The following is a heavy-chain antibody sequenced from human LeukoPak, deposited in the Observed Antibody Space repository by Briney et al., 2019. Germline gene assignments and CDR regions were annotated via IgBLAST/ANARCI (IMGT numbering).Heavy chain of an antibody. Sequence: SETLSLTCTVSGGSISGSYWSWIRQPPGKGLEWIAYMYNSGSTNYNPSLKSRLTISVDTSKNQFSLKLSSVTAADTAVYYCAREGDYWGQGTLVTVSS. CDR1: GGSISGSY. CDR3: AREGDY. J-gene: IGHJ4*02. V-gene: IGHV4-4*08. CDR2: MYNSGST.